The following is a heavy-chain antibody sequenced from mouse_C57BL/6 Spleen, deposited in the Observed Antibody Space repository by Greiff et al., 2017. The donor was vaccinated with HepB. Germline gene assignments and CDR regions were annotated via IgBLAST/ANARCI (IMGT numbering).Heavy chain of an antibody. J-gene: IGHJ1*03. CDR1: GYTFTSYW. Sequence: VQLQQSGTELVKPGASVKLSCKASGYTFTSYWMHWVKQRPGQGLEWIGNINPSNGGTNYNEKFKSKATLTVDKSSSTAYMQLSSLTSEDSAVYYCARSGYSNYWYFDVWGTGTTVTVSS. D-gene: IGHD2-5*01. V-gene: IGHV1-53*01. CDR3: ARSGYSNYWYFDV. CDR2: INPSNGGT.